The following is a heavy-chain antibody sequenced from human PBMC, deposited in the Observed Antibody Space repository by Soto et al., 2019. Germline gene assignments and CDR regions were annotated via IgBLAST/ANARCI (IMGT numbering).Heavy chain of an antibody. V-gene: IGHV1-18*01. CDR1: GYTFSNYG. CDR3: ARVVPGAEAWFGP. Sequence: ASVKVSCKTSGYTFSNYGITWVRQAPGQPLEWLGWISLYSDGTNYAQKLQGRVSMSTDTSTTTADMELRSLRSDNTAVYYCARVVPGAEAWFGPWGQGTLVTVSS. J-gene: IGHJ5*02. D-gene: IGHD2-2*01. CDR2: ISLYSDGT.